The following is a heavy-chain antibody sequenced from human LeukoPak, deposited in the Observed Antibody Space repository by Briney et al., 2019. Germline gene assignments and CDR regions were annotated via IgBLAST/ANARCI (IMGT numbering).Heavy chain of an antibody. CDR3: ASLLTYFDY. CDR2: IYYSGST. J-gene: IGHJ4*02. Sequence: SETLSLTCSVSGVSISSSSYHWGWIRQPPGKGLEWIASIYYSGSTYYSPSLKSRVTISVDTSKNQFSLKMSSVIAADTAVYYCASLLTYFDYSGQGTLVTVSS. D-gene: IGHD3-9*01. CDR1: GVSISSSSYH. V-gene: IGHV4-39*01.